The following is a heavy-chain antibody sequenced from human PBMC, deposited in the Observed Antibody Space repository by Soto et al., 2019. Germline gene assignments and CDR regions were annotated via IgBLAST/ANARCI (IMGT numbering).Heavy chain of an antibody. CDR2: IIPIFGTA. CDR1: GGTFSSYA. J-gene: IGHJ3*02. V-gene: IGHV1-69*01. D-gene: IGHD3-22*01. CDR3: ARGYYDSSPGPGFDI. Sequence: QVQLVQSGAEVKKPGSSVKVSCKASGGTFSSYAISWVRQAPGQGLEWMGGIIPIFGTANYAQKFQGRVTLTADESTSTDYRERSSLRSEDTAVYYCARGYYDSSPGPGFDIWGQWTMVTVSS.